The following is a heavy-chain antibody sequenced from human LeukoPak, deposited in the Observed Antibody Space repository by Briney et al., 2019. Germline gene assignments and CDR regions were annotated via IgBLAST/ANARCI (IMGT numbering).Heavy chain of an antibody. CDR2: ISAYNGNT. CDR1: GYTFTSDG. D-gene: IGHD4-17*01. J-gene: IGHJ5*02. V-gene: IGHV1-18*01. CDR3: ARGGITTVTYKFDP. Sequence: ASVKVSCKASGYTFTSDGISWVRQAPGQGLEWMGWISAYNGNTNYAQKLQGRVTVTTDTSTSTAYMELRSLRSDDTAVYYCARGGITTVTYKFDPWGQGTLVTVSS.